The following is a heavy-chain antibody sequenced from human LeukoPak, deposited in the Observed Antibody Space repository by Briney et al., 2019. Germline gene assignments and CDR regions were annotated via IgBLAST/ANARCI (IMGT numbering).Heavy chain of an antibody. D-gene: IGHD5-18*01. CDR3: ARDRGWILDY. V-gene: IGHV3-23*01. Sequence: GGSLRLSCAASGFTLSSYAMSWVRQAPGKGLEWVSAISDSGNTYHADSVKGRFTISRDSSKNTLFLQMNSLRAEDTAVYYCARDRGWILDYWGQGTLVTVSS. J-gene: IGHJ4*02. CDR1: GFTLSSYA. CDR2: ISDSGNT.